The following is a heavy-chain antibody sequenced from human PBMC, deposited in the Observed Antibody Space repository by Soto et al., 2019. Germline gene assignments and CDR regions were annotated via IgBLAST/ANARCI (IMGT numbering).Heavy chain of an antibody. Sequence: QVQLVESGGGAVKPGGSLRLSCAASGLTFSDYYMSWIRQAPGKGLEWVSDITSSGSYTKYADPVQGRFTISRDNAKNSLYVQMARLRSEDKAVYYCAREQYGLDVWGQGTTVTVSS. CDR3: AREQYGLDV. CDR2: ITSSGSYT. V-gene: IGHV3-11*05. CDR1: GLTFSDYY. J-gene: IGHJ6*02.